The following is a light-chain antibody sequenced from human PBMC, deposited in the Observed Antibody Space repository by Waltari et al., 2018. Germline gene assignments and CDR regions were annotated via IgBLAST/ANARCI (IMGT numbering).Light chain of an antibody. Sequence: QTVVTQEPSFSVSPGGTVTLTCGLSSGSVSTSYYPSWYQQTPGQAPRTLLYSTNTRSSGVPDRFSGSILGNKAALTSTGAQADDESDYYCGLYMGSGIWVFGGGTKLTVL. J-gene: IGLJ3*02. CDR3: GLYMGSGIWV. CDR2: STN. V-gene: IGLV8-61*01. CDR1: SGSVSTSYY.